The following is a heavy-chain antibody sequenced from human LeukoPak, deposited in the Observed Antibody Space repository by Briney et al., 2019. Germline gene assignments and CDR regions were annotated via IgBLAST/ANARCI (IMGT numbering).Heavy chain of an antibody. D-gene: IGHD6-19*01. CDR1: GFTFSSYG. J-gene: IGHJ6*02. Sequence: GGSLRLSCAASGFTFSSYGMHWVRQAPGKGLEWVAVISYDGSNKYYADSVKGRFTISRDNSKNTLYLQMNSLRAEDTAVYYCARDDIAVAGDYYYGMDVWGQGTTVTVSS. V-gene: IGHV3-30*03. CDR3: ARDDIAVAGDYYYGMDV. CDR2: ISYDGSNK.